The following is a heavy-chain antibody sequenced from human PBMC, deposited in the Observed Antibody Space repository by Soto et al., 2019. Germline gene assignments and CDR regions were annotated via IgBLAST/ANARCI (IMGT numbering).Heavy chain of an antibody. J-gene: IGHJ5*01. CDR3: AREFRRLKLYYWCRLCGRFDS. CDR2: TYYRSKWYN. Sequence: SQTLSLTSVISGDSVSSNSAAWNWIRQSPSRGLEWLGRTYYRSKWYNDYAVSVKSRITINPDTSKNQFSLQLNSVTPQDTAVYYCAREFRRLKLYYWCRLCGRFDSWGHGTPVTVSS. D-gene: IGHD2-8*01. V-gene: IGHV6-1*01. CDR1: GDSVSSNSAA.